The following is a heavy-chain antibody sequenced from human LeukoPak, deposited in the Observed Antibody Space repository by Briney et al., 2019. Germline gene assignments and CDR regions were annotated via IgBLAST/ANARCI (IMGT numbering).Heavy chain of an antibody. CDR2: IYYSGST. D-gene: IGHD5-12*01. J-gene: IGHJ6*03. CDR1: GGSISSSSYY. Sequence: SETLSLTCTVSGGSISSSSYYWGWIRQPPGKGLEWIGSIYYSGSTYYNPSLKSRVTISVDTSKNQFSLKLSSVTAADTAVYYCARRRAEVNTWPRYYYYYYMDVWGKGTTVTVSS. CDR3: ARRRAEVNTWPRYYYYYYMDV. V-gene: IGHV4-39*07.